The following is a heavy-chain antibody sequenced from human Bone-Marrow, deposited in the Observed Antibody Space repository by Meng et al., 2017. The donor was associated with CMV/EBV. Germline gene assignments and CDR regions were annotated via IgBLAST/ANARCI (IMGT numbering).Heavy chain of an antibody. J-gene: IGHJ5*02. V-gene: IGHV3-23*03. CDR3: AKVASTRFDP. Sequence: GGSLRLSCAASGFTFSSYAMSWVRQAPGKGLEWVSVIYSGGSSTYYADSVKSRFTISRDNSKNTLYLQMNSLRAEDTAVYYCAKVASTRFDPWGQGTLATVSS. CDR2: IYSGGSST. CDR1: GFTFSSYA. D-gene: IGHD6-19*01.